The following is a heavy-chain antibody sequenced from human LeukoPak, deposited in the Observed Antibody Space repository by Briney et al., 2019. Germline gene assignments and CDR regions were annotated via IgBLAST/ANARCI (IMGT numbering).Heavy chain of an antibody. J-gene: IGHJ6*03. Sequence: SETLSLTCTVSGGSISSSSYYWGWIRQPPGKGLEWIGSIYYSGSTYYNPSLKSRVTISVDTSKNQFSLKLSSVTAADTAVYYCARSKHDYDSSGRGGEYYYYYYMDVWGKGTTVTVSS. V-gene: IGHV4-39*01. CDR3: ARSKHDYDSSGRGGEYYYYYYMDV. D-gene: IGHD3-22*01. CDR2: IYYSGST. CDR1: GGSISSSSYY.